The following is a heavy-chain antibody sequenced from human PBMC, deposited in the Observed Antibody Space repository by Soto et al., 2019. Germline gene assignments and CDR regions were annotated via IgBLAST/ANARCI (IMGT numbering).Heavy chain of an antibody. J-gene: IGHJ5*02. CDR3: AKDPRLES. V-gene: IGHV3-30*01. CDR1: GFTFSSYA. CDR2: TSYDGRNT. D-gene: IGHD1-1*01. Sequence: GGSLRLSCAASGFTFSSYAMHWVRQAPGKGLEWVAVTSYDGRNTYYADSVKGRFTISRDNSKNTVDLQMNSLRIEDTAVYYCAKDPRLESWGQGTLVTVSS.